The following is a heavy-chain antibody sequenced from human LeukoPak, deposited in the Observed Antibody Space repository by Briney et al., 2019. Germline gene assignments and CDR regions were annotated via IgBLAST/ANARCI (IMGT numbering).Heavy chain of an antibody. J-gene: IGHJ4*02. D-gene: IGHD5-18*01. CDR1: GFTFSSYA. Sequence: PGGSLRLSCAASGFTFSSYAMSWVRQAPGKGLEWVSAISGSGGSTYYADSVKGRFAISRDNSKNTLYLQMNSLRAEDTAVYYCAKGIYGYSYGLFDYWGQGTLVTVSS. CDR2: ISGSGGST. CDR3: AKGIYGYSYGLFDY. V-gene: IGHV3-23*01.